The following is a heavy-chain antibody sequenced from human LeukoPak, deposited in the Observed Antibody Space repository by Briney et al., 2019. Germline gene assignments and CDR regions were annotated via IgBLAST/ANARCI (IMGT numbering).Heavy chain of an antibody. J-gene: IGHJ4*02. D-gene: IGHD4-23*01. V-gene: IGHV4-38-2*02. CDR2: IYHSGST. CDR3: ARESMTTVVNFDY. CDR1: GYSISSGYY. Sequence: SETLSLTCTVSGYSISSGYYWGWIRQPPGKGLEWIGSIYHSGSTYYNPSLKSRVTISVDTSKNQFSLKLSSVTAADTAVYYCARESMTTVVNFDYWGQGTLVTVSS.